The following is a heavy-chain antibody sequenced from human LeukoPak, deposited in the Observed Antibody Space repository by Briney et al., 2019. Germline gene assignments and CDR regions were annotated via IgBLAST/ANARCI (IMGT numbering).Heavy chain of an antibody. J-gene: IGHJ4*02. CDR2: ISRSERTA. V-gene: IGHV3-23*01. D-gene: IGHD4-17*01. CDR1: GFTFSAFA. CDR3: ARDDYGDWPPLFDY. Sequence: GGSLRLSCAASGFTFSAFAMNWVRQPPGKGLEWVSFISRSERTAYYADSVKGWFTISRDNSKNTLYLQMNSLRAEDTAQYFCARDDYGDWPPLFDYWGQGTLVTVSS.